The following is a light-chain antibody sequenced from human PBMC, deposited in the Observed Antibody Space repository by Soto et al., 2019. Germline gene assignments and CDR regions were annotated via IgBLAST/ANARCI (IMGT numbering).Light chain of an antibody. J-gene: IGKJ1*01. Sequence: EIVLTQSPATLSLSPGESATLSCGASQSVSSHLAWYQQKPGQAPRLLIYDASNRATGIPARFSGSGSGTDFTLTISSLEPEDFAVYYCQQRSNWPLTFGQGTKVEIK. V-gene: IGKV3-11*01. CDR2: DAS. CDR3: QQRSNWPLT. CDR1: QSVSSH.